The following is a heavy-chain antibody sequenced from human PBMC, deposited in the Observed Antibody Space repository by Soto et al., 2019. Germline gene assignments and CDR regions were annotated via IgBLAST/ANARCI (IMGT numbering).Heavy chain of an antibody. J-gene: IGHJ4*01. CDR2: ISSGSDYI. CDR1: GFTSNTYA. V-gene: IGHV3-21*04. CDR3: ASEFCTGGSCYSRIFDY. D-gene: IGHD2-15*01. Sequence: EVQLVESGGGLVKPGGSLRLSCAASGFTSNTYAMHWVRQSPGKGLEWVAFISSGSDYIYYADSVKGRFTISRDNAESSLFLHMNSLRDDDTALYYCASEFCTGGSCYSRIFDYWGHGALVTVSS.